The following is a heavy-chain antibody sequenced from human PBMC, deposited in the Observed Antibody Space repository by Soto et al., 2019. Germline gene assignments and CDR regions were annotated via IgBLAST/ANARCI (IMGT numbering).Heavy chain of an antibody. CDR3: GRSFTTTVRGMDV. CDR2: IYHSGNT. J-gene: IGHJ6*02. Sequence: SETLSLTCDVSGGAISSSNWWSWVRQPPGKGLEWIGEIYHSGNTNYNPSLKSRVTISVDKSKNQFSLNLTSVTAADTAVYYRGRSFTTTVRGMDVWGQGTTVTVSS. V-gene: IGHV4-4*02. CDR1: GGAISSSNW. D-gene: IGHD3-22*01.